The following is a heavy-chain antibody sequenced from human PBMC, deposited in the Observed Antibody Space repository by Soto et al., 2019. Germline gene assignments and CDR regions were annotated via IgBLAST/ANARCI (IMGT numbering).Heavy chain of an antibody. CDR1: GGSFSGYY. J-gene: IGHJ5*02. V-gene: IGHV4-34*01. CDR2: INHSGST. CDR3: ARLLDCSGGSCYSANFDP. D-gene: IGHD2-15*01. Sequence: SETLSLTCAVYGGSFSGYYWSWIRQPPGKGLEWIGEINHSGSTNYNPSLKSRVTISVDTSKNQFSLKLSSVTAADTAVYYCARLLDCSGGSCYSANFDPWGQGTLVTVSS.